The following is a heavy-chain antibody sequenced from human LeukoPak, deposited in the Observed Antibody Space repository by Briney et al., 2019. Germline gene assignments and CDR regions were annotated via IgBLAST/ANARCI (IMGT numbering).Heavy chain of an antibody. J-gene: IGHJ4*02. CDR2: VNSDGSSS. CDR3: VRRQTSTSGFDH. D-gene: IGHD6-6*01. Sequence: GSLRLSCAASGFTFSSYWMHWVRQAPGKGLVWVSRVNSDGSSSKYADSVKGRFTISRDNAKNTLYLRMNSLRAEDTALYYCVRRQTSTSGFDHWGQGTLVTVSP. CDR1: GFTFSSYW. V-gene: IGHV3-74*03.